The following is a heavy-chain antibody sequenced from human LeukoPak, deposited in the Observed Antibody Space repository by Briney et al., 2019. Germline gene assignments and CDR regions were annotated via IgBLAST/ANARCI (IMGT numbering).Heavy chain of an antibody. J-gene: IGHJ4*02. CDR3: ARITNSRSDY. V-gene: IGHV1-46*02. D-gene: IGHD1-1*01. Sequence: ASVKVSCKASGYTFNNYYTQCVRQAPGQGLEWMGIINPNGGSTSSAQKFQGRVTMTSDTSTGTVYMELSRLGSEDTAVYYCARITNSRSDYWGQGTLVTVSS. CDR1: GYTFNNYY. CDR2: INPNGGST.